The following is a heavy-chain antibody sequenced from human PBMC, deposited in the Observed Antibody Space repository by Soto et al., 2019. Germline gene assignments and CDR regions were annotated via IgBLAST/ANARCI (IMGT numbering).Heavy chain of an antibody. CDR1: GFTFSDYT. CDR2: ITSGSNYI. V-gene: IGHV3-21*01. CDR3: ARDRGYKNEDGMDV. D-gene: IGHD3-10*01. Sequence: EVQLVESGGGLVKPGGSLRLSCAASGFTFSDYTMNWVRQAPGKGLEWVSSITSGSNYIYYADSMKGRFTISRDNAKNSLFLQMDSLRAEDTAVYYCARDRGYKNEDGMDVWGQGTTVTVSS. J-gene: IGHJ6*02.